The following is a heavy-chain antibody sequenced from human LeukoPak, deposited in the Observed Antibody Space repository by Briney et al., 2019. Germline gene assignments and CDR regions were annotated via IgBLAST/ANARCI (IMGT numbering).Heavy chain of an antibody. V-gene: IGHV3-30-3*01. CDR2: ISYDGSNR. CDR1: GFTFSSYA. Sequence: GRSLRLSCAASGFTFSSYAMHWVRQAPGKGLEWVAVISYDGSNRYYADSVKGRFTISRDNSKNTVYLQMNSLTVGDTAVYYCARETDAFDIWGQGTMVTVSS. J-gene: IGHJ3*02. CDR3: ARETDAFDI.